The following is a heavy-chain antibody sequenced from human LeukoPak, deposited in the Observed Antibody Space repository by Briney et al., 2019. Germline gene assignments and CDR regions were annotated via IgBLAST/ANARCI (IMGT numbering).Heavy chain of an antibody. Sequence: GGSLRLSCAASGFTFTNSWMHWVRQAPGKGLVWVSHINSDGTNTTYADSVKGRFTISRDNAKTTLYLQINSLRAEDTAVYYCARGGSLNFWGQGTLVTVSS. V-gene: IGHV3-74*01. D-gene: IGHD2-15*01. CDR3: ARGGSLNF. J-gene: IGHJ4*02. CDR1: GFTFTNSW. CDR2: INSDGTNT.